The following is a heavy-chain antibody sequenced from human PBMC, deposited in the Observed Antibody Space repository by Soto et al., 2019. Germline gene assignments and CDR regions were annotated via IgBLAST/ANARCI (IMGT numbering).Heavy chain of an antibody. J-gene: IGHJ5*02. CDR1: GGSISSYY. CDR2: IYYSGST. CDR3: ARAAVAPGIAAAGRPSTNWFDP. Sequence: SETLSLTCTVSGGSISSYYWSWIRQPPGKGLEGIGYIYYSGSTNYNPSLKSRVTISVDTSKNQFSLKLSSVTAADTAVYYCARAAVAPGIAAAGRPSTNWFDPWGQGTLVTVSS. D-gene: IGHD6-13*01. V-gene: IGHV4-59*01.